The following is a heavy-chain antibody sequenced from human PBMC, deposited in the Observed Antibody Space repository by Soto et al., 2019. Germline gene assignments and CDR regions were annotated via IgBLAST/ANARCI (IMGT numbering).Heavy chain of an antibody. CDR2: IIPIFGTA. V-gene: IGHV1-69*13. D-gene: IGHD2-2*01. CDR3: AKDRMGVVVPAAPPTYYYYYGMDV. J-gene: IGHJ6*02. Sequence: GASVKVSCKASGGTFSSYAISWVRQAPGQGLEWMGGIIPIFGTANYAQKFQGRVTITADESTSTAYMELSSLRAEDTAVYYCAKDRMGVVVPAAPPTYYYYYGMDVWGQGTTVTVSS. CDR1: GGTFSSYA.